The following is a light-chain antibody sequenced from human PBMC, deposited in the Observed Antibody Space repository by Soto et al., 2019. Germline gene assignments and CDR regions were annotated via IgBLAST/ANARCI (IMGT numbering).Light chain of an antibody. CDR2: AAS. Sequence: AIRMTQSPSSFSAPTGDRATITCRASQGISSYLAWYQQKPGKAPKLLIYAASTLQSGVPSRFSGSGSGTDFTLTISCLPSEDFATYYCQQYYSYPGFGQGTRLEIK. J-gene: IGKJ5*01. V-gene: IGKV1-8*01. CDR3: QQYYSYPG. CDR1: QGISSY.